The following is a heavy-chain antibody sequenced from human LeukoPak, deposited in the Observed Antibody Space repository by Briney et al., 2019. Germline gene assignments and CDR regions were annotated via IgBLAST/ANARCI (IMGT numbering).Heavy chain of an antibody. CDR3: AKVSGYSSSWYEYYFDY. Sequence: GGSLRLSCAASGFTFNDYAMHWVRHAPGKGLEWVSGISWNSGSIDYADSVKGRFTISRDNAKTSLYLQMNSLRAEDTALYYCAKVSGYSSSWYEYYFDYWGQGTLVTVSS. CDR1: GFTFNDYA. CDR2: ISWNSGSI. V-gene: IGHV3-9*01. J-gene: IGHJ4*02. D-gene: IGHD6-13*01.